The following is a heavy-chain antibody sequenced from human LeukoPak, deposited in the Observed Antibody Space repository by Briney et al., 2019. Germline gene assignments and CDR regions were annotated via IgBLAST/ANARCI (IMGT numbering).Heavy chain of an antibody. J-gene: IGHJ6*03. D-gene: IGHD6-6*01. CDR3: ARDVWLAARPSYYYMDV. CDR2: IKQDGSEK. V-gene: IGHV3-7*01. CDR1: GFTFSSYW. Sequence: GGSLRLSCAASGFTFSSYWMSWVRQAPGKGLEWVANIKQDGSEKYYVDSVKGRFTISRDNAKNSLYLQMNSLRAEDTAVYYCARDVWLAARPSYYYMDVWGKGTTVTISS.